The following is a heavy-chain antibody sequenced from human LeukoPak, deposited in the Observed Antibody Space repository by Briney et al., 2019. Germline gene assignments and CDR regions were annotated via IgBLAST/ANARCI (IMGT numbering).Heavy chain of an antibody. D-gene: IGHD6-13*01. J-gene: IGHJ4*02. CDR2: ISSSSSYI. Sequence: GGSLRLSCAASGFTFSSYSMNWVRQAPGKGLEWVSSISSSSSYIYYADSVKGRFTISRDNAKNSLYLQMNSLRAEDTAAYYCARASSSWDRFDYWGQGTLVTVSS. CDR1: GFTFSSYS. V-gene: IGHV3-21*04. CDR3: ARASSSWDRFDY.